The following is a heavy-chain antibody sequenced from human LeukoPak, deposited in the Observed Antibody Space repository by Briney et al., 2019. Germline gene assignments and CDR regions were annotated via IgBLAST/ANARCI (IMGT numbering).Heavy chain of an antibody. CDR1: GGSISSYY. Sequence: SETLSLTCTVSGGSISSYYWSWIRQPPGKGLEWIGYIYYSGSTNYNPSLKSRVTISVDTSKNQFSLKLSSVTAADTAVYYCARACSSWGNYYYYYYMDVWGKGTTVTVSS. CDR3: ARACSSWGNYYYYYYMDV. CDR2: IYYSGST. J-gene: IGHJ6*03. V-gene: IGHV4-59*01. D-gene: IGHD6-13*01.